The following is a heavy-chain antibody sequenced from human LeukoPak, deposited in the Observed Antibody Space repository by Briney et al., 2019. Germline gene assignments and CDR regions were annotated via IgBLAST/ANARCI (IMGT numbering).Heavy chain of an antibody. J-gene: IGHJ3*02. V-gene: IGHV3-53*01. CDR2: IYTSGST. CDR3: ARGRASYVFDI. Sequence: PGGSLRLSCAASGFTVSSNYLSWVRQAPGKGLEWVSLIYTSGSTYYADSVKGRFTISRDSSKNTLYLQMNSLRAEDTAMYYCARGRASYVFDIWGQGTMVTVSS. CDR1: GFTVSSNY. D-gene: IGHD3-16*01.